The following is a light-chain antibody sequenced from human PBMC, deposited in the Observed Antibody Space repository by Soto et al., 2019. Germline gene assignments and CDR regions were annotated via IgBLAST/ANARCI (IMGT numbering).Light chain of an antibody. Sequence: DIQMTQSPSSLPASVGDSVTITCRASQTINKYLSWYQHKAGQAPKLLIYGASSLYIGVPVRFGGSGAGTFFTLTISSLQPEDFATYYCQQTYTTPGTFGRGTTVEIK. CDR2: GAS. CDR3: QQTYTTPGT. CDR1: QTINKY. J-gene: IGKJ1*01. V-gene: IGKV1-39*01.